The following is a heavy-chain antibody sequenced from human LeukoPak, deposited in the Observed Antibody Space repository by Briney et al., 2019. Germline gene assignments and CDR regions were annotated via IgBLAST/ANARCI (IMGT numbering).Heavy chain of an antibody. J-gene: IGHJ4*02. CDR2: ISGSGGST. D-gene: IGHD2-2*01. Sequence: GGSLRLSCAASGFTFSSYAMSWVRQAPGKGLEWVSAISGSGGSTYYADSVKGRFTISRDNSKNTLYLQVNSLRAEDTAVYYCAKISSTSWLDTYYFDYWGQGTLVTVSS. V-gene: IGHV3-23*01. CDR3: AKISSTSWLDTYYFDY. CDR1: GFTFSSYA.